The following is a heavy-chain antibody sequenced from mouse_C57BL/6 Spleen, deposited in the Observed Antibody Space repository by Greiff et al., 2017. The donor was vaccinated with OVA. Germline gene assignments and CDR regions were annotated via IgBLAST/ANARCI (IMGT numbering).Heavy chain of an antibody. V-gene: IGHV1-19*01. Sequence: SGPVLVKPGASVKMSCKASGYTFTDYYMNWVKQSHGKSLEWIGVINPYNGGTSYNQKFKGKATLTVDKSSSTAYMELNSLTSEDSAVYYCARGPSYYDPWFAYWGQGTLVTVSA. CDR2: INPYNGGT. CDR3: ARGPSYYDPWFAY. CDR1: GYTFTDYY. J-gene: IGHJ3*01. D-gene: IGHD2-10*01.